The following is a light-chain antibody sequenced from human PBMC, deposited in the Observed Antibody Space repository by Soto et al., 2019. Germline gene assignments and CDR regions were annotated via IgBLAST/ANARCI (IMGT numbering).Light chain of an antibody. CDR1: QTLRRTY. V-gene: IGKV3-20*01. CDR3: QKYGSSPLN. Sequence: MVLMQSAGTMSLSPGEIGTMYCSDSQTLRRTYIAWYQQKPGQAARLLIHGASSRATGIPDRFSGSGSGTDFTLTISRLEPEDFAVYYCQKYGSSPLNCGGGNTGAIK. CDR2: GAS. J-gene: IGKJ4*01.